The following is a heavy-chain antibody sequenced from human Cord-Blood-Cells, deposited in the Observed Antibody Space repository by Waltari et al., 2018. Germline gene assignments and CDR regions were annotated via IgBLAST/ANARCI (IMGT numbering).Heavy chain of an antibody. CDR2: IYYSGST. V-gene: IGHV4-59*01. D-gene: IGHD6-6*01. Sequence: QVQLQESGPGLVNPSETLSLTCTVSGGSISSYYWSWIRQPPGKGLEWIGYIYYSGSTNYNPSLRSRVTISVDTSKNQFSLKLSSVTAADTAVYYCARGEYSSSSDYWGQGTLVTVSS. CDR1: GGSISSYY. CDR3: ARGEYSSSSDY. J-gene: IGHJ4*02.